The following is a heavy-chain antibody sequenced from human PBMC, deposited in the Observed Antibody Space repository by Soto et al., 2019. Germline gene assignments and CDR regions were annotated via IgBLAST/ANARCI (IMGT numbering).Heavy chain of an antibody. V-gene: IGHV3-23*01. Sequence: EVQLLESGGGLVQPGGSLRLSCAASGFTFSSYAMSWVRQAPGKGLEWVSAISGSGGSTYYADSVKGRFTISRYNSNNALYLLMNSLRAEDTAVYYCAKDAVMDSSHSLGCYFDLWGRGTLVTVSS. CDR2: ISGSGGST. CDR3: AKDAVMDSSHSLGCYFDL. D-gene: IGHD6-13*01. CDR1: GFTFSSYA. J-gene: IGHJ2*01.